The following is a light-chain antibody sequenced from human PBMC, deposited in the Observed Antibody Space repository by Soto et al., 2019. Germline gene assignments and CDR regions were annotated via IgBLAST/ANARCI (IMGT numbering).Light chain of an antibody. Sequence: EIVLTQSPGTLSLSPGERATLSCRARQSVSSSYLAWYQQKPGQAPRLLIYGASSRATGIPDRFSGSGSGTDLTLTISRLEPEDFAVYYCQQYGSSLPWTFGQGTKVEIK. J-gene: IGKJ1*01. CDR1: QSVSSSY. CDR3: QQYGSSLPWT. CDR2: GAS. V-gene: IGKV3-20*01.